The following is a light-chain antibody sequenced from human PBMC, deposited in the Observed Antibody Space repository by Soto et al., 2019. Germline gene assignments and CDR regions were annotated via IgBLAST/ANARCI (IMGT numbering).Light chain of an antibody. Sequence: DIVMTQSPDSLAVSLGERATINCMSSQSVLYRSNNKNYFAWYQQKSGQPPKLLFYWASTRESGVPDRFSASGSGTDFTLTISGLQAEDVAVYYCQQYYSTPLSFGGGTKVDIK. CDR1: QSVLYRSNNKNY. J-gene: IGKJ4*01. CDR3: QQYYSTPLS. CDR2: WAS. V-gene: IGKV4-1*01.